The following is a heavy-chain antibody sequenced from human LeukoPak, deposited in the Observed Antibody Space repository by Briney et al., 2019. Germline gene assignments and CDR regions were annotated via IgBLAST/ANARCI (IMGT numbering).Heavy chain of an antibody. CDR2: ISGSGDNT. Sequence: GGSLRLSCAASGFTFSGLAMSWVRRTPGKGLEWVSGISGSGDNTLYADSVKGRFTISRDNSKNTLYLEMNSLRAEDTVIYYCAKMKGHPLPKYYMDVWGQGTTVTVSS. J-gene: IGHJ6*01. V-gene: IGHV3-23*01. D-gene: IGHD1-26*01. CDR3: AKMKGHPLPKYYMDV. CDR1: GFTFSGLA.